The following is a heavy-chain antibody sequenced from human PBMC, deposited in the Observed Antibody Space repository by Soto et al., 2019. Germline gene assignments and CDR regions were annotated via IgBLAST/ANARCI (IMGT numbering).Heavy chain of an antibody. CDR3: ARDQWGYCSSTSCYSS. J-gene: IGHJ5*02. Sequence: QVQLQESGPGLVKPSQTLSLTCTVSGGSISSGGYYWSWNHQHPGKGLEWIGYIYYSGSTYYNPSLKSRVTISVDTSKNQFSLKLSSVTAADTAVYYCARDQWGYCSSTSCYSSWGQGTLVTVSS. V-gene: IGHV4-31*03. D-gene: IGHD2-2*02. CDR2: IYYSGST. CDR1: GGSISSGGYY.